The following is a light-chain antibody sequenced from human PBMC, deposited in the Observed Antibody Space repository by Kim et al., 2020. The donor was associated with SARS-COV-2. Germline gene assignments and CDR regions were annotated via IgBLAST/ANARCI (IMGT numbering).Light chain of an antibody. Sequence: QSVLTQPPSASGTPGQRVTISCSGSRSNIGSNSVNWYQQVPGTAPKLLIYANDQRPSGVPARFSGSKSGTSASLAISGLQSADEADYYCAVWDDSLNGVLFGGGTKLTVL. CDR2: AND. V-gene: IGLV1-44*01. J-gene: IGLJ2*01. CDR3: AVWDDSLNGVL. CDR1: RSNIGSNS.